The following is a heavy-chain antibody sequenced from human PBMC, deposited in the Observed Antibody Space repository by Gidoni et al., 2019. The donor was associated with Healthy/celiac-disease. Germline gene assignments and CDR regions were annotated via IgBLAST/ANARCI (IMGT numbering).Heavy chain of an antibody. Sequence: QVQLVESGGGVVQPGRSLRLSCAASGFTFSSSGMHWVRQASGKGLDGVEVISYDGSNNYYADSVKGRFTISRDNSKNTLYLQMNSLRAEDTAVYYCAKGRLRFLEWLSEYYGMDVWGQGTTVTVSS. CDR1: GFTFSSSG. CDR2: ISYDGSNN. D-gene: IGHD3-3*01. J-gene: IGHJ6*02. V-gene: IGHV3-30*18. CDR3: AKGRLRFLEWLSEYYGMDV.